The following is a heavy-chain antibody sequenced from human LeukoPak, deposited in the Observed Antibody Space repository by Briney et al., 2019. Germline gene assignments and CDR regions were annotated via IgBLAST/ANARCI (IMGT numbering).Heavy chain of an antibody. CDR3: AKDATLWFGEGYFDY. CDR1: GFTFTNYG. J-gene: IGHJ4*02. D-gene: IGHD3-10*01. CDR2: ISYDGSNK. V-gene: IGHV3-30*18. Sequence: GGSLRLSCAASGFTFTNYGMHWVRQAPGKGLQWVAVISYDGSNKYYADSVKGRFTISRDSSKNTLYLQMNSLRAEDTAVYYCAKDATLWFGEGYFDYWGQGTLVTVSS.